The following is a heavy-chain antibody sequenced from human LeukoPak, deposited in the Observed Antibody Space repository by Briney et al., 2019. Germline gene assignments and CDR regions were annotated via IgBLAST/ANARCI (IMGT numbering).Heavy chain of an antibody. V-gene: IGHV4-59*08. J-gene: IGHJ4*02. CDR1: GGSISSYY. Sequence: PSETLSLTCTVSGGSISSYYWSWIRQPPGKGLEWIGYIYYSGSTNYNPSLKSRVTISVDTSKNQFSLRLNSVTAADTAMYYCAKSGGYGLIDYWGQGTRVTVSS. CDR3: AKSGGYGLIDY. D-gene: IGHD1-26*01. CDR2: IYYSGST.